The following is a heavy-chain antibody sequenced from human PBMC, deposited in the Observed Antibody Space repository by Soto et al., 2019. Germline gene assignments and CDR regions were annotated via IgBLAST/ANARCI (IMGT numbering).Heavy chain of an antibody. CDR2: ISGSGGAT. Sequence: EVQLLESGGALVQPGGSLRLSCAASGFTFSSYAMSWVRQAPGKGLEWVSLISGSGGATYYADSVKGRFTISRDNSKNTLYLQMNSLRAEDTAVFYCAKHLSNGSPDYWGQGTLVTVSS. CDR1: GFTFSSYA. V-gene: IGHV3-23*01. CDR3: AKHLSNGSPDY. D-gene: IGHD2-15*01. J-gene: IGHJ4*02.